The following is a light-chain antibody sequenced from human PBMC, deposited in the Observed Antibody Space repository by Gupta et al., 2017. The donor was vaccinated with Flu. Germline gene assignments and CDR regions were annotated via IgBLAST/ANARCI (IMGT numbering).Light chain of an antibody. CDR3: SSYAGRTNVV. CDR1: SSDVGGYNY. CDR2: DVS. V-gene: IGLV2-8*01. Sequence: SALTHPPSASGSPGQSVTISCTGPSSDVGGYNYVSWYQQHPGKAPKLMMYDVSERPSGVPERFSGSKSGTTASLAVSGLQAEDEADYYCSSYAGRTNVVFGTGTKVTVL. J-gene: IGLJ1*01.